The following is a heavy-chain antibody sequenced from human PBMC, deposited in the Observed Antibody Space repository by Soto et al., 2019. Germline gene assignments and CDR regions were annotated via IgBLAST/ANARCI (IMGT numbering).Heavy chain of an antibody. CDR1: GYTFTGYY. J-gene: IGHJ6*02. V-gene: IGHV1-2*02. CDR2: INPNSGGT. CDR3: ARDQTVSVVNYYYGMDV. D-gene: IGHD2-15*01. Sequence: AASVKVSCKASGYTFTGYYMHWVRQAPGQGLEWMGWINPNSGGTNYAQKFQGRVTMTRDTSISTAYMELSRLRSDDTAVYYCARDQTVSVVNYYYGMDVWGQGTTVTVSS.